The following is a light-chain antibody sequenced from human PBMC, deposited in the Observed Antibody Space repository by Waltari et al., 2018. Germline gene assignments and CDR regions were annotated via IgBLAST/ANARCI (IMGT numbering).Light chain of an antibody. CDR1: QSVSSY. CDR3: QQRSNWPRLT. J-gene: IGKJ4*01. CDR2: DAS. Sequence: EIVLTQSPATLSLSPGERVTLSCRASQSVSSYLAWYQQKHGQAPRLLIYDASNRATGIPARFSGSGSGTDFTLTISSLEPEDFAVYYCQQRSNWPRLTFGGGTKVEIK. V-gene: IGKV3-11*01.